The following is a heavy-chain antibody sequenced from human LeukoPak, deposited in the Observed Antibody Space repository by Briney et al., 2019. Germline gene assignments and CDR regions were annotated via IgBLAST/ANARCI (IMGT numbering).Heavy chain of an antibody. CDR2: IYWDDDS. V-gene: IGHV2-5*02. CDR3: AHSKEFSYGSFHDAYDI. CDR1: GVSLSTSGVG. Sequence: SGPTLVNPTQTLTLTCSLSGVSLSTSGVGVGWIRQPPGKALEWLALIYWDDDSRYSPSLKSRLTIAKDTSKNQVVLTLTNMDSVDTATYYCAHSKEFSYGSFHDAYDIWGLGMLVTVSS. D-gene: IGHD5-18*01. J-gene: IGHJ3*02.